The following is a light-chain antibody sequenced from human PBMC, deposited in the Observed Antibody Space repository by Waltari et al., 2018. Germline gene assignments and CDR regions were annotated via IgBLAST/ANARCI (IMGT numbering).Light chain of an antibody. Sequence: DIWMTHSPLQLPVASGTPASIACMSSPGLLHSNGYNSLDWYLQKPGQAPQLLIYLGSNRASGVPDRVSGSGSGTDFKLKISRVEADDVGVESCMKAIHTRKFGQGTKVELK. V-gene: IGKV2-28*01. CDR3: MKAIHTRK. CDR1: PGLLHSNGYNS. CDR2: LGS. J-gene: IGKJ1*01.